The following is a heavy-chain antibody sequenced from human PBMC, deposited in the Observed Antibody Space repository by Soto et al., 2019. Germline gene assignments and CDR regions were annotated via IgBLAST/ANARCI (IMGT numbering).Heavy chain of an antibody. J-gene: IGHJ6*02. Sequence: SVNVSCKASGGTFGKNAFSWVRQAPGQGLEWMGGIIPFFHAPNYAQKFQGRVTITADESMNMVFMEMSSLRSEDTAIYYCAKSRAAAPPRVGMDVWGQGTTVTVSS. V-gene: IGHV1-69*13. CDR1: GGTFGKNA. CDR2: IIPFFHAP. D-gene: IGHD6-25*01. CDR3: AKSRAAAPPRVGMDV.